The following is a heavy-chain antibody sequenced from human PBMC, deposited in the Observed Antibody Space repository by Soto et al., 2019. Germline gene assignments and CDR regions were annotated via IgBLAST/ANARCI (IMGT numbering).Heavy chain of an antibody. V-gene: IGHV1-3*01. CDR1: GYTFTNYA. J-gene: IGHJ4*02. Sequence: QIHLVQPGAEVKKPGASVKVSCWTSGYTFTNYAIHWVRQAPGQRLEWVGWINAGNGNTKYSQKLQGRVTITRDPSASTAYMELSSLRSEDTAVYYCARDGVVGDNINFDYWGQGTLVTVSS. D-gene: IGHD1-26*01. CDR3: ARDGVVGDNINFDY. CDR2: INAGNGNT.